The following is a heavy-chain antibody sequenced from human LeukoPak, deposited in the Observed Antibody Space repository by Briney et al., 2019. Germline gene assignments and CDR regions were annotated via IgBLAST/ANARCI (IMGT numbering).Heavy chain of an antibody. CDR2: ISSSSSYI. Sequence: SGGSLRLPCAASGFTFSSYSMNWVRQAPGKGLEWVSSISSSSSYIYYADSVKGRFTISRDNAKNSLYLQMNSLRVEDTAVYYCAREQNYYDSSGYRNWFDPWGEGTLVTVSS. J-gene: IGHJ5*02. CDR1: GFTFSSYS. D-gene: IGHD3-22*01. CDR3: AREQNYYDSSGYRNWFDP. V-gene: IGHV3-21*01.